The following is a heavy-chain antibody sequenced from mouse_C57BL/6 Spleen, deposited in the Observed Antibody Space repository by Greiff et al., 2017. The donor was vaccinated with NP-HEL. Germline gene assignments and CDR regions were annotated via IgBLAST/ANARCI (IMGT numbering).Heavy chain of an antibody. CDR1: GYTFTSYW. CDR2: IDPSDSET. D-gene: IGHD2-5*01. J-gene: IGHJ4*01. V-gene: IGHV1-52*01. Sequence: QVQLQQPGAELVRPGSSVKLSCKASGYTFTSYWMHWVKQRPIQGLEWIGNIDPSDSETHYNQKFKDKATLTVDKSSSTAYMQLSSLTSEDSAVYYCARYYSNPYYAMDYWGQGTSVTVSS. CDR3: ARYYSNPYYAMDY.